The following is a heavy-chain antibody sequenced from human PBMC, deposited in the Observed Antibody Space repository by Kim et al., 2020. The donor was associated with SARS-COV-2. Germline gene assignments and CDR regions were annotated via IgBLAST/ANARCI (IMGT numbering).Heavy chain of an antibody. Sequence: GGSLRLSCAASRFSFSSYKMNWVRQAPGKALEWVSSISSNGDYTYYADSVKGRFTISRDNAAESVYLQMRSLRADDTAIYYCARDFLAGDARDDLFDPWGQGTLVTVSS. D-gene: IGHD3-3*01. CDR2: ISSNGDYT. V-gene: IGHV3-21*01. CDR1: RFSFSSYK. J-gene: IGHJ5*02. CDR3: ARDFLAGDARDDLFDP.